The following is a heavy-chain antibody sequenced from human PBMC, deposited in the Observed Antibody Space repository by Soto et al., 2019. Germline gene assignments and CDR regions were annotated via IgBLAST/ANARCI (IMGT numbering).Heavy chain of an antibody. Sequence: GASVKVSCKASGYTFTSYYMHWVRQAPGQGLEWMGIINPSGGSTSYAQKFQGRVTMTRDTSTSTVYMELSSLRSEDTAVYYCARDRASTVTMIPYSSCGMDVRCQRTTVTVSS. CDR2: INPSGGST. V-gene: IGHV1-46*01. D-gene: IGHD4-4*01. J-gene: IGHJ6*02. CDR3: ARDRASTVTMIPYSSCGMDV. CDR1: GYTFTSYY.